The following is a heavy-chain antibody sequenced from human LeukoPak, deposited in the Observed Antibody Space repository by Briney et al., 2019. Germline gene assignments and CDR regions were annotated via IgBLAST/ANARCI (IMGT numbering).Heavy chain of an antibody. CDR1: GGSISSGGYY. V-gene: IGHV4-30-2*01. D-gene: IGHD3-16*01. Sequence: PSQTLSLTCTVSGGSISSGGYYWSWIRQPPGKGLEWIGYIYHSGSTYYNPPLKSRVTISVDRSKNQFSLKLSSVTAADTAVYYCARSGLGVDYWGQGTLVTVSS. CDR2: IYHSGST. J-gene: IGHJ4*02. CDR3: ARSGLGVDY.